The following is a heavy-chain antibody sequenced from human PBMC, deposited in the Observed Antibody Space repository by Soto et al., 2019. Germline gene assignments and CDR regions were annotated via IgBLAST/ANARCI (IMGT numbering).Heavy chain of an antibody. CDR2: VYHTGRT. D-gene: IGHD3-3*01. CDR1: GGSFKSGSYS. J-gene: IGHJ4*02. Sequence: TSETLSLTCTVSGGSFKSGSYSWSWIRQPPGKGLEWIGYVYHTGRTSYNSSLKSRVSISMDTSKNQFSLNLDSVTAADTAVYFCARDFAYFDSWGQGTLVTVSS. V-gene: IGHV4-61*01. CDR3: ARDFAYFDS.